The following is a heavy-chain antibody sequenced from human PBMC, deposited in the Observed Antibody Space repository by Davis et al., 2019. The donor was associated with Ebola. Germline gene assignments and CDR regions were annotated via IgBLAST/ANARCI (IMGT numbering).Heavy chain of an antibody. CDR1: GFTFSSYW. CDR3: ARVDRYCSGGSCYYFAY. Sequence: PGGSLRLSCAASGFTFSSYWMSCVRQAPGKGLAWVANIKQDRSEKYYVESVKGRFTISRDNAKNSLYLQMNSMRAEDTAVYYCARVDRYCSGGSCYYFAYWGQGTLVTVSS. D-gene: IGHD2-15*01. V-gene: IGHV3-7*03. J-gene: IGHJ4*02. CDR2: IKQDRSEK.